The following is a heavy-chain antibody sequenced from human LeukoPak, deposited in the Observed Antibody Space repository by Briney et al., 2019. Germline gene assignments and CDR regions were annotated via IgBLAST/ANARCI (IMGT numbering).Heavy chain of an antibody. Sequence: GGSLRLSCVASGFSLSGYWMYWVRQAPGKGLEWVSYISSSGSTIYYADSVKGRFTISRDNAKNSLYLQMNSLRAEDTAVYYCARDAYYDFWSGYTANWFDPWGQGTLVTVSS. CDR3: ARDAYYDFWSGYTANWFDP. D-gene: IGHD3-3*01. CDR2: ISSSGSTI. CDR1: GFSLSGYW. V-gene: IGHV3-11*01. J-gene: IGHJ5*02.